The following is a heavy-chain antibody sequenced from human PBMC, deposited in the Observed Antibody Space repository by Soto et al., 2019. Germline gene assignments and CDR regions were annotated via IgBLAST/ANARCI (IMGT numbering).Heavy chain of an antibody. V-gene: IGHV3-30*18. D-gene: IGHD2-15*01. CDR2: VSYDAGYK. CDR3: AKVSISKSSAVTFDS. J-gene: IGHJ4*02. CDR1: GFTFSTYD. Sequence: GGSLRLSCTVSGFTFSTYDMHWVRQAPGKGLEWVAVVSYDAGYKNYADSVKGRLTVSKDNSKNTLYLQMNSLRPEDTAVYYCAKVSISKSSAVTFDSWGQGTLVTVSS.